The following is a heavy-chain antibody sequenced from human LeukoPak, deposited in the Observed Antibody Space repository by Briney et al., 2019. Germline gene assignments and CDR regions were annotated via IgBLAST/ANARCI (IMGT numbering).Heavy chain of an antibody. CDR2: IYSSGST. CDR3: ARGTRE. J-gene: IGHJ4*02. CDR1: GGSISGYY. Sequence: SETLSLTCTVSGGSISGYYWTWIRQPAGRGLEWIGRIYSSGSTNYNPSLKSRVTMSVDRSKNQFSLNLSSVTAADTAVYYCARGTREWGQGTLVTVSS. D-gene: IGHD3-3*01. V-gene: IGHV4-4*07.